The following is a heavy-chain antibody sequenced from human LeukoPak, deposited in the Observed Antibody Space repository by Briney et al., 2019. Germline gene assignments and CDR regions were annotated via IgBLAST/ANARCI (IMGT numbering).Heavy chain of an antibody. V-gene: IGHV4-59*01. D-gene: IGHD1-26*01. CDR1: GGSLSSYY. Sequence: SETLSLTCTVSGGSLSSYYWSWIRQPPGKGLEWIGYIYYSGSTNYNPSLKSRVTISVDTSKNQFSLKLSSVTAADTAVYYCARVSPRSEIDYWGQGTLVTVSS. CDR3: ARVSPRSEIDY. J-gene: IGHJ4*02. CDR2: IYYSGST.